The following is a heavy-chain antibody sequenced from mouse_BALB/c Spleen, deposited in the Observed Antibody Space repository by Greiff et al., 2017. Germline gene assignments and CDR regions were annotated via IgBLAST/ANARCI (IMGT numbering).Heavy chain of an antibody. D-gene: IGHD2-1*01. Sequence: EQLQQSGAELAKPGASVKMSCTASGYTFTSYWMHWVKQRPGQGLEWIGYINPSTGYTEYNQKFKDKATLTADKSSSTAYMQLSSLTSEDSAVYYCARRPYGNYDYFDYWGQGTTLTVSS. J-gene: IGHJ2*01. CDR1: GYTFTSYW. CDR3: ARRPYGNYDYFDY. CDR2: INPSTGYT. V-gene: IGHV1-7*01.